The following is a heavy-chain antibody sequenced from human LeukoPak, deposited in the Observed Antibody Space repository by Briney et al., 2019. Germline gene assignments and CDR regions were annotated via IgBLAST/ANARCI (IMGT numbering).Heavy chain of an antibody. CDR1: GYSINSGYY. V-gene: IGHV4-38-2*01. J-gene: IGHJ4*02. D-gene: IGHD6-19*01. CDR2: IYHSGNT. CDR3: ARGHGSSCWYSKNYFDY. Sequence: SETLSLTCAVSGYSINSGYYWGWIRQPPGKGLEWIGSIYHSGNTYYNPSLKSRVNISLDTSKNQFSLKLSSVTAADTAVYYCARGHGSSCWYSKNYFDYWGQGTLVTVSS.